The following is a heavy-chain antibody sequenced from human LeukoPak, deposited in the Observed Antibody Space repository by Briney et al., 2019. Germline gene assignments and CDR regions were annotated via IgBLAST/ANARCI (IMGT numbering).Heavy chain of an antibody. CDR3: ARDTYCSGGSCPNDAFDI. CDR1: GYTFTSYY. D-gene: IGHD2-15*01. V-gene: IGHV1-46*01. J-gene: IGHJ3*02. CDR2: INPSGGST. Sequence: GASVKVSCKASGYTFTSYYMHWVRQAPGQGLEWMGMINPSGGSTSYAQKFQGRVTMTRDTSTSTVYMELSSLRSEDTAVYYCARDTYCSGGSCPNDAFDIWGQGTMVTVSS.